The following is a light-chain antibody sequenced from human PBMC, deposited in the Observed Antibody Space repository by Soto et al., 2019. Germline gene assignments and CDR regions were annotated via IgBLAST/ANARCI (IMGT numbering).Light chain of an antibody. V-gene: IGLV2-14*01. CDR1: SSDVGTYHY. CDR2: DVS. J-gene: IGLJ2*01. CDR3: SSYTSSSTSVV. Sequence: QSALTQPASVSGSPGQSITISCTGTSSDVGTYHYVSWYQQHRGKAPKLMIYDVSNQPSGVSDRFSGSKSGNTASLTISGLQAEDEADYYCSSYTSSSTSVVFGGGTKLTVL.